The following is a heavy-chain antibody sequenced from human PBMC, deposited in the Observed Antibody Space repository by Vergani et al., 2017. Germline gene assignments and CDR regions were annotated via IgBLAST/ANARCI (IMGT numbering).Heavy chain of an antibody. CDR3: AKDLVSSTSSLYFDY. J-gene: IGHJ4*02. V-gene: IGHV4-31*03. D-gene: IGHD6-6*01. Sequence: QVQLQESGPGLEKASQTLSLTCSVSGAYVGSGGYYWSWVRQRPGMGLDWIGYTYYSGTTYYNPSLESRLTISLDTAENHLSLKLTSVTAADTAVYYCAKDLVSSTSSLYFDYWGQGTLVTVPS. CDR1: GAYVGSGGYY. CDR2: TYYSGTT.